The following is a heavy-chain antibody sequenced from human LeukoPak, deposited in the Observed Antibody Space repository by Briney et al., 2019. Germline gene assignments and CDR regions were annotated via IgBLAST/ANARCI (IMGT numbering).Heavy chain of an antibody. D-gene: IGHD4-23*01. CDR3: ARDCCGGNSHLFDS. V-gene: IGHV3-33*01. J-gene: IGHJ4*02. Sequence: GESLRLSCTASGLTFSRHGMHWVRQAPGKGLEWEAIIWYDGNNRYYTDSVKGRFTIYRDNSKDTLYLQMNSLRAEDTAVYYCARDCCGGNSHLFDSWGQGTLVTVSS. CDR1: GLTFSRHG. CDR2: IWYDGNNR.